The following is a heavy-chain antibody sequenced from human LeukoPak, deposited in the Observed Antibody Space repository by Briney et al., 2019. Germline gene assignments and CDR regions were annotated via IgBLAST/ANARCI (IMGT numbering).Heavy chain of an antibody. CDR1: GFPFTDYY. CDR3: ARGFDCSSTSCSCMDV. V-gene: IGHV3-11*01. D-gene: IGHD2-2*01. J-gene: IGHJ6*02. CDR2: ISGSGGNI. Sequence: GGSLRLSCVASGFPFTDYYMSWIRQAPGKGLDWVSYISGSGGNIYYADSVKGRFTISRDNAKNSIYLHMNSLRAEDTAVYYCARGFDCSSTSCSCMDVWGQGTTVTVSS.